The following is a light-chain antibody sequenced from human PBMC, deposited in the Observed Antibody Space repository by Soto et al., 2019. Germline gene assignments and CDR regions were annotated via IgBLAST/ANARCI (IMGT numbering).Light chain of an antibody. CDR3: QQYGSSGT. CDR1: QSVSSY. Sequence: LTQSPSSLSLSPGERATLSCRASQSVSSYLAWYQQKPGQAPRLLIYGASSRATGIPDRFSGSGSGTDFTLTISRLEPEDFAVYYCQQYGSSGTFGQGTKVDIK. V-gene: IGKV3-20*01. J-gene: IGKJ1*01. CDR2: GAS.